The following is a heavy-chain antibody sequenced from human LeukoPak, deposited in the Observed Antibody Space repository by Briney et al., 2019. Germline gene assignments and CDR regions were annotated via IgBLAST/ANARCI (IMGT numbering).Heavy chain of an antibody. Sequence: PSETLSLTCAVYGGSFSSYYWTWIRQPPGKGLEWIGEINHSGTTNCNPSLKSRLTISVDTPKNQFSLKLTSVTAADTAVYYCARETSKGDDAFDIWGQGTMVTVSS. CDR1: GGSFSSYY. D-gene: IGHD3-16*01. V-gene: IGHV4-34*01. CDR2: INHSGTT. J-gene: IGHJ3*02. CDR3: ARETSKGDDAFDI.